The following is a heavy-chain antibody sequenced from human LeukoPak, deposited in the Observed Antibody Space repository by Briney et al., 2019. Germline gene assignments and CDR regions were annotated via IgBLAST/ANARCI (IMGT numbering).Heavy chain of an antibody. CDR1: GFTFSSYS. J-gene: IGHJ4*02. CDR3: ARGTPTTRDFDS. CDR2: ISSSSGYI. D-gene: IGHD4-11*01. V-gene: IGHV3-21*01. Sequence: GGSLRLSCAASGFTFSSYSMNWVRQAPGKGLEWVSSISSSSGYIYYADSLKGRFTISRGNAKNSLYLQMNSLRAEDTALYYCARGTPTTRDFDSWGQGTLVTVSS.